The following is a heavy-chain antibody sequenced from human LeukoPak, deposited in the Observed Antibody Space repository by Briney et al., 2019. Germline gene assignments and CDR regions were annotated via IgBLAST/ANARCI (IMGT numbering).Heavy chain of an antibody. Sequence: AASVKVSCKVSGYTFTDYYMHWVQQAPGKGLEWMGLVDPEDGETIYAEKFQGRVTITADTSTDTAYMELSSLRSEDTAVYYCATLTIFGRGGYHYYYMDVWGKGTTVTVSS. V-gene: IGHV1-69-2*01. D-gene: IGHD3-3*01. CDR3: ATLTIFGRGGYHYYYMDV. J-gene: IGHJ6*03. CDR1: GYTFTDYY. CDR2: VDPEDGET.